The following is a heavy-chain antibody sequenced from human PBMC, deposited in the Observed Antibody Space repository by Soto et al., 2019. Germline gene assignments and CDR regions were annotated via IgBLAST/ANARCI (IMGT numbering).Heavy chain of an antibody. D-gene: IGHD1-26*01. CDR1: GFTFSTYW. CDR3: VSSGKYYRRTIDY. Sequence: VVSLRLPCEASGFTFSTYWLNWVRLAPGKGLEWVANIRQDGGEKYYIDSVKGRFTISRDNAKSSLFLQMNTLGAEDTAVYYCVSSGKYYRRTIDYWGQG. V-gene: IGHV3-7*01. CDR2: IRQDGGEK. J-gene: IGHJ4*02.